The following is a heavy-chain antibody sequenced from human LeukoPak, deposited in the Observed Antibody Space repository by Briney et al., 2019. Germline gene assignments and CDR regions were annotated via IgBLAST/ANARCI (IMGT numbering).Heavy chain of an antibody. CDR1: GFTFSSYG. CDR2: ISYDGSNK. V-gene: IGHV3-30*18. Sequence: GGSLRLSCAASGFTFSSYGMHWVRQASGKGLEWVAVISYDGSNKYYADSVKGRFTISRDNSKNTLYLQMNSLRAEDTAVYYCAKDASTVTTGRFDPWGQGTLVTVSS. J-gene: IGHJ5*02. D-gene: IGHD4-17*01. CDR3: AKDASTVTTGRFDP.